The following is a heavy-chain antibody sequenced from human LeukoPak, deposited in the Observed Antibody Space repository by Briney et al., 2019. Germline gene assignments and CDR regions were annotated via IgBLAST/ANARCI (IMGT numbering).Heavy chain of an antibody. V-gene: IGHV4-4*07. CDR2: IYTSGST. D-gene: IGHD3-3*01. Sequence: PSETLSLTCTVSGGSLSSYYWSWIRQPAGKGLEWIGRIYTSGSTNYNPSLKSRVTISVDTSKNQFSLKLSSVTAADTAVYYCARDSRGIGVAEAFDYWGQGTLVTVSS. CDR3: ARDSRGIGVAEAFDY. CDR1: GGSLSSYY. J-gene: IGHJ4*02.